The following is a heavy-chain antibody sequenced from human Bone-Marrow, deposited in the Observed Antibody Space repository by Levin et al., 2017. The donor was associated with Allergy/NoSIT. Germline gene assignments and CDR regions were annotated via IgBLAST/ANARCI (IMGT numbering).Heavy chain of an antibody. CDR2: INTNTGNP. Sequence: VASVKVSCKASGYTFTSYAMNWVRQAPGQGLEWMGWINTNTGNPTYAQGFTGRFVFSLDTSVSTAYLQICSLKAEDTAVYYCARMAFATTVTTGYYYYMDVWGKGTTVTVSS. J-gene: IGHJ6*03. CDR3: ARMAFATTVTTGYYYYMDV. D-gene: IGHD4-17*01. CDR1: GYTFTSYA. V-gene: IGHV7-4-1*01.